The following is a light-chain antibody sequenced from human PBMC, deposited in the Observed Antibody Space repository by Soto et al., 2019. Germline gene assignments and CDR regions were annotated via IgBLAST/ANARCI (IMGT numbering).Light chain of an antibody. Sequence: DIQMTQSPSSLSASVGDRVTITCRASRGIDNYLAWFQQKPGKAPKSLIFGASNLQTGVPSKFSAGGSGTYFALTISDLQPEDFATYYCQQYYTYPYTFGQGTKLEVK. CDR1: RGIDNY. V-gene: IGKV1-16*02. CDR2: GAS. J-gene: IGKJ2*01. CDR3: QQYYTYPYT.